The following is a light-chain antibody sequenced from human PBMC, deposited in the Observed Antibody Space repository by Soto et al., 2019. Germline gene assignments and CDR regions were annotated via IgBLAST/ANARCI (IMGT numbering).Light chain of an antibody. CDR2: EVT. J-gene: IGLJ3*02. Sequence: QSALTQPASVSGSPGQSITISCTATSHDIGGWNYVSWYQQHPGKVPKLLIFEVTRRPSGVPDRFSGSKSGNTAYLTVSGLRTEDEAHYYCCSYDVSNVVLFGGGTKLTVL. CDR3: CSYDVSNVVL. V-gene: IGLV2-8*01. CDR1: SHDIGGWNY.